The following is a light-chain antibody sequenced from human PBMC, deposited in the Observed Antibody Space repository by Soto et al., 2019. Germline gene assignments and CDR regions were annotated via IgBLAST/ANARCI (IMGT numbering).Light chain of an antibody. V-gene: IGLV2-14*01. Sequence: QSVLTQPASVSGSPGQSITISCTGTSSDVGGYNYVSWYQQHPGKAPKLMIYDVSNRPSGVSNRFSGSKSGNTASLTISGLQADDEADYYGSSYTTSSTPYVFGTGTQLTVL. J-gene: IGLJ1*01. CDR2: DVS. CDR3: SSYTTSSTPYV. CDR1: SSDVGGYNY.